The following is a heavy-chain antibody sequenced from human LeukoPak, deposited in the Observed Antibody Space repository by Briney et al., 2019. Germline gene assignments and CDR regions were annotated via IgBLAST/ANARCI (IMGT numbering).Heavy chain of an antibody. CDR3: ARGVEPPTYYYDSSGYSYYFDY. D-gene: IGHD3-22*01. CDR2: INHSGST. J-gene: IGHJ4*02. Sequence: SETLSLTCAVYGGSFSGYCWSWIRQPPGKGLEWIGEINHSGSTNYNPSLKSRVTISVDTSKNQFSLKLSSVTAADTAVYYCARGVEPPTYYYDSSGYSYYFDYWGQGTLVTVSS. CDR1: GGSFSGYC. V-gene: IGHV4-34*01.